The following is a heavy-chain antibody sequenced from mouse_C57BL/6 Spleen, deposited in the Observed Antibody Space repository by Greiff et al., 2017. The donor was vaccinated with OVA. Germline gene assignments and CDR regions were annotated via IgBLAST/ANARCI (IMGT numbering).Heavy chain of an antibody. CDR3: ARRDWYFDV. V-gene: IGHV1-63*01. CDR1: GYTFTNYW. CDR2: IYPGGGYT. Sequence: QVHVKQSGAELVRPGTSVKMSCKASGYTFTNYWIGWAKQRPGHGLEWIGDIYPGGGYTNYNEKFKGKATLTADKSSSTAYMQFSSLTSEDSAIYYCARRDWYFDVWGTGTTVTVSS. J-gene: IGHJ1*03.